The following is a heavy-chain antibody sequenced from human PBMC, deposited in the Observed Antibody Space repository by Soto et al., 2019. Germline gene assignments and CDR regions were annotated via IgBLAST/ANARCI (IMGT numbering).Heavy chain of an antibody. J-gene: IGHJ6*02. CDR3: AKDMYSSSFSPGGMDV. Sequence: GGSLRLSCAASGFTFSSYGMHWVRQAPGKGLEWVAVISYDGSNKYYADSVKGRFTISRDNSKNTLYLQMNSLRAEDTAVYYCAKDMYSSSFSPGGMDVWGQGTTVTVSS. CDR2: ISYDGSNK. D-gene: IGHD6-6*01. CDR1: GFTFSSYG. V-gene: IGHV3-30*18.